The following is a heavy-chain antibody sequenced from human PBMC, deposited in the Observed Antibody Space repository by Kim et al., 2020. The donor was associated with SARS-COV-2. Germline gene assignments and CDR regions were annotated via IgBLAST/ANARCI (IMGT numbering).Heavy chain of an antibody. Sequence: GGSLRLSCAASGFTFSSYWMHWVRQAPGKGLVWVSRINSDGSSTSYADSVKGRFTISRDNAKNTLYLQMNSLRAEDTAVYYCARGPRGVGAKLDPPLSEYFQHWGQGTLVTVSS. CDR2: INSDGSST. CDR1: GFTFSSYW. V-gene: IGHV3-74*01. CDR3: ARGPRGVGAKLDPPLSEYFQH. D-gene: IGHD1-26*01. J-gene: IGHJ1*01.